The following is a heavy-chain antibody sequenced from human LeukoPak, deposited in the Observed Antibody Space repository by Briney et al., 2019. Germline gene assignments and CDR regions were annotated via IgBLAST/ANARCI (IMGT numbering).Heavy chain of an antibody. D-gene: IGHD3-16*02. Sequence: SETLSLTCNVSGGSISTSSYYWGWIRQSPVKGLEWIGNLDFSGRTNYNPSLKSRVTLSIDTSQTQFSLRLTSVTAADTAVYYCVTSVTVTFTPPAYWGRGALVTVSS. CDR1: GGSISTSSYY. J-gene: IGHJ4*02. V-gene: IGHV4-39*07. CDR2: LDFSGRT. CDR3: VTSVTVTFTPPAY.